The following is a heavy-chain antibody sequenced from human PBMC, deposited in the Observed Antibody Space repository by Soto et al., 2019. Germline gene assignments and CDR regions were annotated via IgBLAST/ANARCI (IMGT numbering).Heavy chain of an antibody. CDR2: ISGSGGST. V-gene: IGHV3-23*01. Sequence: PGWSLRLSCAASGFTFSSYAMSWVRQAPGKGLEWVSAISGSGGSTYYADSVKGRFTISRDNSKNTLYLQMNSLRAEDTAVYYCAKSRFQNDYGDYGGDWFDPWGQGTLITVYS. CDR3: AKSRFQNDYGDYGGDWFDP. J-gene: IGHJ5*02. CDR1: GFTFSSYA. D-gene: IGHD4-17*01.